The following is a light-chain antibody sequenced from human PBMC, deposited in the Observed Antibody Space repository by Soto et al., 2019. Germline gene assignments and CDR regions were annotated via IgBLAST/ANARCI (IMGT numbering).Light chain of an antibody. CDR3: QQSDTYYT. CDR1: QDINGR. J-gene: IGKJ2*01. V-gene: IGKV1-39*01. CDR2: GAS. Sequence: SQMTQARYALSDSIGDRYNITFRASQDINGRLNWYQQTRGRVPKLLIYGASNLESGVPSRFSGSGSGTDFTLTISGLQPEDLANYFCQQSDTYYTFRQGTKVDI.